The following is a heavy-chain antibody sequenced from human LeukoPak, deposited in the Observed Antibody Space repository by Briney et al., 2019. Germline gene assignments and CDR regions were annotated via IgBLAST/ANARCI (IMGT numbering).Heavy chain of an antibody. CDR2: TSFDESNK. CDR1: GFTFSTYA. Sequence: GGSLRLSCAASGFTFSTYAMHWVRQAPGKGLEWVAFTSFDESNKFYADSVEGRFTISRDNSKNTLYLQMNSLRAEDTAVYYCAKPYYDSSGPAVYYFDYWGQGTLVTVSS. J-gene: IGHJ4*02. CDR3: AKPYYDSSGPAVYYFDY. D-gene: IGHD3-22*01. V-gene: IGHV3-30-3*02.